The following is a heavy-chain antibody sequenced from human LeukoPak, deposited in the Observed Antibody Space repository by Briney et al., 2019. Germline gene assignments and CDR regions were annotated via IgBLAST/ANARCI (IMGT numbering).Heavy chain of an antibody. D-gene: IGHD6-19*01. Sequence: ASVTVSCTVSGYTLTELSMHWVRQAPGKGLEWMGGFDPEDGETIYAQKFQGRVTMTEDTSASTVYMELTSLTSEDTAVYYCARWAATPAGYFSGPLDYWDQGTLVTVSS. CDR1: GYTLTELS. J-gene: IGHJ4*02. CDR2: FDPEDGET. V-gene: IGHV1-24*01. CDR3: ARWAATPAGYFSGPLDY.